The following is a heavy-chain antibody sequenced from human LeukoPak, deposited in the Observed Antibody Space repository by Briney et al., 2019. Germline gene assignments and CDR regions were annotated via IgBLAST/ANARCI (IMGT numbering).Heavy chain of an antibody. V-gene: IGHV4-30-4*08. CDR3: ARAGFGIDY. D-gene: IGHD3-10*01. J-gene: IGHJ4*02. CDR2: IYYSGST. Sequence: SETLSLTCIVSGGSISRGDYSWTWIRQPPGKGLEWIGYIYYSGSTYYNPSLKSRVSISVDTSKSQFSLKLSSVTAADTAVYYCARAGFGIDYSRQGTLVTVSS. CDR1: GGSISRGDYS.